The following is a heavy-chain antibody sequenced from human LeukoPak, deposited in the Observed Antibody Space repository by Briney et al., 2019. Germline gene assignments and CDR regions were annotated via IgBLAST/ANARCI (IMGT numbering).Heavy chain of an antibody. CDR2: INHSGST. V-gene: IGHV4-34*01. D-gene: IGHD3-22*01. Sequence: TSETLSLTCAVYGGSFSGYYWSWIRQPPGKGLKWIGEINHSGSTNYNPSLKSRVTISVDTSKNQFSLKLSSVTAADTAVYYCARVDYYDSSGHYSVGYFDYWGQGTLVTVSS. CDR3: ARVDYYDSSGHYSVGYFDY. CDR1: GGSFSGYY. J-gene: IGHJ4*02.